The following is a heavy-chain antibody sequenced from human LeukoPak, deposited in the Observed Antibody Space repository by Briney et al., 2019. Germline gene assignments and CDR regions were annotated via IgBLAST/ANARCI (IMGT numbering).Heavy chain of an antibody. CDR2: INHSGST. CDR1: GGPFSGYY. CDR3: ARHQNSRGDKSYYFDY. D-gene: IGHD3-10*01. J-gene: IGHJ4*02. V-gene: IGHV4-34*01. Sequence: PSETLSLTCAVYGGPFSGYYWSWIRQPPGKGLEWIGEINHSGSTNYNPSLKSRVTISVDTSKNQFSLKLSSVTAADTAVYYCARHQNSRGDKSYYFDYWGQGTLVTVSS.